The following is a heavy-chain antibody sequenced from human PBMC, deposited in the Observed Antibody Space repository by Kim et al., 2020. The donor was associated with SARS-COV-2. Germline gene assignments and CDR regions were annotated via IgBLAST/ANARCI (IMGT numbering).Heavy chain of an antibody. J-gene: IGHJ4*02. V-gene: IGHV1-8*01. CDR3: ARVQGGWYPRDY. Sequence: GYAQKFQGRVTMTRNTSISTAYMELSSLRSEDTAVYYCARVQGGWYPRDYWGQGTLVTVSS. D-gene: IGHD6-19*01.